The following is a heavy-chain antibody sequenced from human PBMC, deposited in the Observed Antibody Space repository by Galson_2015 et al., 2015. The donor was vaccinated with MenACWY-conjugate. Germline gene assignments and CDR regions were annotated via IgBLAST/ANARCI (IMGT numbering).Heavy chain of an antibody. D-gene: IGHD2-15*01. CDR2: ISGSGGST. CDR1: GFTFSSYA. J-gene: IGHJ5*02. CDR3: ARKGVLGLGVVAAATIWFDP. Sequence: SLRLSCAASGFTFSSYAMSWVRQAPGKGLEWVSAISGSGGSTYYADSVKGRFTISRDNSKNTLYLQMNSLRAEDTAVYYCARKGVLGLGVVAAATIWFDPWGQGTLVTVSS. V-gene: IGHV3-23*01.